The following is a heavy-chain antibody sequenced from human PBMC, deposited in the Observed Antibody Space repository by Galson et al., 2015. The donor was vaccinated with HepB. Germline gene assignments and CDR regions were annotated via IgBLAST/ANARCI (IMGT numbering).Heavy chain of an antibody. D-gene: IGHD6-13*01. V-gene: IGHV3-74*01. CDR3: ARTRGAAAGIFDN. Sequence: SLRLSCAASGFTFSSYWMHWVRQVPGKGLVWVSRINSDGSYITYADSVKGRFTISRDNAKNTLYLQVNSPRAEDTALYYYARTRGAAAGIFDNWGQGSLVTVSS. CDR1: GFTFSSYW. CDR2: INSDGSYI. J-gene: IGHJ4*02.